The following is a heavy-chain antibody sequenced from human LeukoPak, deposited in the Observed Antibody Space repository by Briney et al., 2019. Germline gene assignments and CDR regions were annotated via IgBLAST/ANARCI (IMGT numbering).Heavy chain of an antibody. V-gene: IGHV1-8*01. J-gene: IGHJ6*02. CDR3: ARHVWFGELFPYYYYYGMDV. Sequence: ASVKVSCKASGYTFTSYDINCVRQATGQGLEWMGWMNPNSGNTGYAQKFQGRVTMTRNTSISTAYMELSSLRSEGTAVYYCARHVWFGELFPYYYYYGMDVWGQGTTVTVSS. D-gene: IGHD3-10*01. CDR2: MNPNSGNT. CDR1: GYTFTSYD.